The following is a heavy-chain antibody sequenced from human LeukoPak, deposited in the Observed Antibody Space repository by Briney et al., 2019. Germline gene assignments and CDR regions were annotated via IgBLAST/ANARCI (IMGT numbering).Heavy chain of an antibody. D-gene: IGHD6-19*01. J-gene: IGHJ4*02. Sequence: SSETLSLTCTVSGASLSSYYWSWIRQPPGKGLEWIGYIYYSGSTDYNPSLKSRVTISVDTSKNQFSLKLSSVTAADTAVYYCARQGGAVAGRAVDYWGQGTLVTASS. V-gene: IGHV4-59*08. CDR1: GASLSSYY. CDR3: ARQGGAVAGRAVDY. CDR2: IYYSGST.